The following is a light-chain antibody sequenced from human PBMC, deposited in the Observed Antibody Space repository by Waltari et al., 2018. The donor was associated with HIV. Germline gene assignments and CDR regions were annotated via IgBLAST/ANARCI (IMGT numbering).Light chain of an antibody. Sequence: DIQMTQSPSSVSASVVDRVTITCRASQSIGRWLVWYQQTPGKAPKLLIYAASTLQAGVPSRFSASGSGTSFTLTINSLQPEDFATYYCQQASSLPLTFGEGTKVEIK. CDR1: QSIGRW. CDR3: QQASSLPLT. CDR2: AAS. J-gene: IGKJ4*01. V-gene: IGKV1-12*01.